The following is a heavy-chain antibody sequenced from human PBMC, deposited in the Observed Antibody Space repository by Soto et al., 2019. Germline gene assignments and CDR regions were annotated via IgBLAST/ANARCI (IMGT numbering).Heavy chain of an antibody. CDR2: MPYSGST. Sequence: SETLSLTCTVSGGSVSSGSYYWSWIRQHPGKGLEWIGYMPYSGSTYYNPSLKGRVSISVDTSKNQFSLTLTSVTAADTAVYYCARQGFGVLHGLVDVWGQGTTVTVSS. CDR3: ARQGFGVLHGLVDV. J-gene: IGHJ6*02. CDR1: GGSVSSGSYY. D-gene: IGHD3-10*01. V-gene: IGHV4-61*01.